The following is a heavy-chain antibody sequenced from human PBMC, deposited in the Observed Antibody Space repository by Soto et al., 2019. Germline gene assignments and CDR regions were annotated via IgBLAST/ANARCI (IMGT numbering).Heavy chain of an antibody. CDR3: ERPEEIGKYDAFDI. Sequence: GESLKISCKGYGYSCTSYWIGWVRQMPGKGLEWMGIIYPGDSDTRYSPSFQGQVTISADKSISTAYLQWSSLKASDTAMYYRERPEEIGKYDAFDIWGQGTMVTVSS. J-gene: IGHJ3*02. CDR2: IYPGDSDT. D-gene: IGHD3-10*01. V-gene: IGHV5-51*01. CDR1: GYSCTSYW.